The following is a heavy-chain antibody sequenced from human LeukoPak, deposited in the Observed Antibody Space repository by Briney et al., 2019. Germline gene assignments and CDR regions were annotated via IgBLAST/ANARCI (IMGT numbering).Heavy chain of an antibody. Sequence: GGSLRLSCAASGFTFSSYGMHWVRQAPGKGLEWVAVISYDGSNKYYADSVKGRFTISRDNSKNTLYLQMNSLRAEDTAVYYCARDWVRVVVPAAIAYYYGMDVWGQGTTVTVSS. D-gene: IGHD2-2*01. CDR2: ISYDGSNK. V-gene: IGHV3-30*19. CDR1: GFTFSSYG. J-gene: IGHJ6*02. CDR3: ARDWVRVVVPAAIAYYYGMDV.